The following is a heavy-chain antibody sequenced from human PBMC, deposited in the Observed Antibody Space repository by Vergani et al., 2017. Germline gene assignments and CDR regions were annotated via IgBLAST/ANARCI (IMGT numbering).Heavy chain of an antibody. J-gene: IGHJ6*02. V-gene: IGHV3-9*01. CDR1: GFTFDDYA. CDR2: ISLNSGSI. Sequence: EVQLVESGGGLVQPGRSLRLSCAASGFTFDDYAMHWVRQAPGKGLEWVSGISLNSGSIGYADSVKGRFTISRDNAKNSLFLQMNSLRAEDTALYYCAKEANGGFGESDYYYGMDVWGQGTTVTVSS. D-gene: IGHD3-10*01. CDR3: AKEANGGFGESDYYYGMDV.